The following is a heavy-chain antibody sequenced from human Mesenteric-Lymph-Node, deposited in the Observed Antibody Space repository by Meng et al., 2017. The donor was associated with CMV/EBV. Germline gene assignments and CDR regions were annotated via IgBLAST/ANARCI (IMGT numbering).Heavy chain of an antibody. CDR3: ARDSTLYYTYGMDV. Sequence: GSLRLSCAVYGGSFSGYYWSWIRQPPGKGLEWIGEINHSGSTNYNPSLKSRVTISVDTSKNSLYLQMNSLRAEDTAVYYCARDSTLYYTYGMDVWGQGTTVTVSS. D-gene: IGHD3-10*01. CDR2: INHSGST. CDR1: GGSFSGYY. J-gene: IGHJ6*02. V-gene: IGHV4-34*01.